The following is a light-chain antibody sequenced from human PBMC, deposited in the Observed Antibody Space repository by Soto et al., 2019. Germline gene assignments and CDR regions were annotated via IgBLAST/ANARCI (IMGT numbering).Light chain of an antibody. J-gene: IGLJ1*01. CDR3: QSYYSSLSVRHV. Sequence: QSVLTQPPSVTGAPGRRVTISCTGSSSNIRAGYDVHWYQQLPGRAPKLLIYGDNNRPSGVPDRFSGSKSGTSASLAITGLQAEDEADYYCQSYYSSLSVRHVFGTGTKVTVL. V-gene: IGLV1-40*01. CDR1: SSNIRAGYD. CDR2: GDN.